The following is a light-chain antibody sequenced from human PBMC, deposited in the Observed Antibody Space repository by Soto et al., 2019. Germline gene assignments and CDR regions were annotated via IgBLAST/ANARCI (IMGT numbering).Light chain of an antibody. V-gene: IGKV3-11*01. CDR1: QSVSRY. CDR2: DAS. Sequence: EIVLPQSPATLSLSPGERPTLSCRASQSVSRYLAWYQQKPGQAPRLLIYDASHRSTGIPARFSGSGSGTDFPLTISSLEPEDVAVYYCQQRSNSPLTFGGGPKVVNK. CDR3: QQRSNSPLT. J-gene: IGKJ4*01.